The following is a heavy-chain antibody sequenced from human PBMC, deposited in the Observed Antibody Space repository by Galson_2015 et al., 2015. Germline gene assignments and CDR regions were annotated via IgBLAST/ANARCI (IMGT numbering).Heavy chain of an antibody. D-gene: IGHD3-22*01. CDR2: ISWNSGSI. Sequence: SLRLSCAASGFTFSSYGMHWVRQAPGKGLEWVSGISWNSGSIGYADSVKGRFTISRDNAKNSLYLQMNSLRAEDTALYYCAKDMASSYYDSSGHPGVDYWGQGTLVTVSS. V-gene: IGHV3-9*01. CDR1: GFTFSSYG. J-gene: IGHJ4*02. CDR3: AKDMASSYYDSSGHPGVDY.